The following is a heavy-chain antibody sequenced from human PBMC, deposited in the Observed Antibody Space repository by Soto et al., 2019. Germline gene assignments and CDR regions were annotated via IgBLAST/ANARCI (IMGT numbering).Heavy chain of an antibody. CDR1: GFTFSNAW. D-gene: IGHD4-17*01. V-gene: IGHV3-15*07. J-gene: IGHJ6*02. CDR2: IKSKTDGGTP. Sequence: EVQLVESGGGLVKPGGSLRLSCAASGFTFSNAWMNWVRQAPGKGLEWVGRIKSKTDGGTPDYAAPVKGRFTISRDDSKNTLYLQMNSLQTEDTAVYYGTTYGALWYYDMDVWGQGTTVTVSS. CDR3: TTYGALWYYDMDV.